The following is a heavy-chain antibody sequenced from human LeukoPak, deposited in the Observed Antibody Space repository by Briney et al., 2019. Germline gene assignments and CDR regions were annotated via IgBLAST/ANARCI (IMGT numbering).Heavy chain of an antibody. V-gene: IGHV3-23*01. Sequence: GESLRLSCVGSGFTFSSNPLSWGRNAPGKGMEWVSAISGSGGSTYYADSVRGRFTISRDNSKNTLFLQMNPLRPDDTAVYYCATTKQARRYFDYWAQETLVTVSS. J-gene: IGHJ4*02. CDR2: ISGSGGST. CDR3: ATTKQARRYFDY. D-gene: IGHD1-1*01. CDR1: GFTFSSNP.